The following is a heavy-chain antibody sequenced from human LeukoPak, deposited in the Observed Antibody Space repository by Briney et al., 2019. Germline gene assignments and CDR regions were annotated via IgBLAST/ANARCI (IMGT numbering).Heavy chain of an antibody. CDR3: AKNQAGAANRGAFDI. D-gene: IGHD6-19*01. J-gene: IGHJ3*02. CDR2: IYYSGNT. Sequence: PSETLSLTCAVSVYSISSNNWWAWIRQPPGKGLEWIGYIYYSGNTYYNPYNPSLTSRVTMSVDTSKNQFSLKLDSVTEIDTAMYYCAKNQAGAANRGAFDIWGQGTMVTVSS. CDR1: VYSISSNNW. V-gene: IGHV4-28*01.